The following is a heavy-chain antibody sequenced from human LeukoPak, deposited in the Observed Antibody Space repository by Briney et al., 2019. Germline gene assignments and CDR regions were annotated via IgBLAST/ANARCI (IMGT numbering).Heavy chain of an antibody. Sequence: SVKVSCKASGGTFSSYAISWVRQAPGQGLEWMGRIIPIFGIANYAQKSQGRVTITADKSTSTAYMELSSLRSEDTAVYYCARDSFYYDSSDPSHFDYWGQGTLVTVSS. J-gene: IGHJ4*02. V-gene: IGHV1-69*04. CDR3: ARDSFYYDSSDPSHFDY. D-gene: IGHD3-22*01. CDR1: GGTFSSYA. CDR2: IIPIFGIA.